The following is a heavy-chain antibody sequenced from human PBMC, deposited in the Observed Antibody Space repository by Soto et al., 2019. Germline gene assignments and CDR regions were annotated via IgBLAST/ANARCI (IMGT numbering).Heavy chain of an antibody. J-gene: IGHJ6*02. Sequence: GESLKISCKGSGYSFTSYWIGWVRQMPGKGLEWMGIIYPGDSDTRYSPSFQGQVTISADKSISTAYLQWSSLKASDTAMYYCARHPTYYDFWSGPERNYYYGMDVWGQGTTVTVSS. CDR3: ARHPTYYDFWSGPERNYYYGMDV. CDR2: IYPGDSDT. D-gene: IGHD3-3*01. CDR1: GYSFTSYW. V-gene: IGHV5-51*01.